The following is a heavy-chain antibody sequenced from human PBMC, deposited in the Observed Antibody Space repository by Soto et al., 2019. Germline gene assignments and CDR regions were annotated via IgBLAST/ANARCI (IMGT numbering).Heavy chain of an antibody. CDR1: GGSISSSSYY. J-gene: IGHJ6*02. Sequence: SETLSLTCTVSGGSISSSSYYWGWIRRPPGKGLEWIGSIYYSGSTYYNPSLKSRVTISVDTSKNQFSLKLSSVTAADTAVYYCIIAGGWGRWSRNYYYYGMDVWCQGTTVTLSS. V-gene: IGHV4-39*01. CDR2: IYYSGST. CDR3: IIAGGWGRWSRNYYYYGMDV. D-gene: IGHD6-19*01.